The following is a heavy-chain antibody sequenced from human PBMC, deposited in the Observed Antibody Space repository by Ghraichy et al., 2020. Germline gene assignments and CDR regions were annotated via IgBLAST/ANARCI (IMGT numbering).Heavy chain of an antibody. CDR3: ARDKGYCSSTSCYSDYYYYMDV. CDR1: GYTFTSYY. CDR2: INPSGGST. V-gene: IGHV1-46*01. J-gene: IGHJ6*03. D-gene: IGHD2-2*01. Sequence: ASVKVSCKASGYTFTSYYMHWVGQAPGQGLEWMGIINPSGGSTSYAQKFQGRVTMTRDTSTSTVYMELSSLRSEDTAVYYCARDKGYCSSTSCYSDYYYYMDVWGKGTTVTVSS.